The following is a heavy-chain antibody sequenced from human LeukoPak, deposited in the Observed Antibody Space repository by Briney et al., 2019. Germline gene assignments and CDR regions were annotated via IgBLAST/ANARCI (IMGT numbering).Heavy chain of an antibody. V-gene: IGHV3-30-3*02. J-gene: IGHJ4*02. CDR2: ISYDGSNK. Sequence: GRSLRLSCAASGFTFSSYAMHWVRQAPGKGLEWVAVISYDGSNKYYADSAKGRFTISRDNAKNTLYLQMNSLRVEDTAVYYCAKSMSGLNDYWGQGTLVTVSS. CDR1: GFTFSSYA. CDR3: AKSMSGLNDY. D-gene: IGHD3-3*01.